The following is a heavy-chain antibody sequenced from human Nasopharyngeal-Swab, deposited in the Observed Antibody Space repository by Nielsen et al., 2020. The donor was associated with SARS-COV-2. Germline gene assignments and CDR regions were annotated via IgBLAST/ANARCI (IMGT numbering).Heavy chain of an antibody. CDR3: ARPTTLGYYYGMGV. D-gene: IGHD1-14*01. V-gene: IGHV4-34*01. J-gene: IGHJ6*02. CDR2: INHSGST. Sequence: WIRQPPGKGLEWIGEINHSGSTNYNPSLKSRVTISADTSKNQFSLKLSSVTAADTAVYYCARPTTLGYYYGMGVWGQGTTVTVSS.